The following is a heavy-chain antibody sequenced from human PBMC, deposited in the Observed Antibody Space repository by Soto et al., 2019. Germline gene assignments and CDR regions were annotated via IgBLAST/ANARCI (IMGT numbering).Heavy chain of an antibody. Sequence: GASVKVSCKASGYTFTSYGISWVRQAPGQGLEWMGWISAYNGNTNYAQKLQGRVTMTTGTSTSTAYMELRSLRSDDTAVYYCAKSPNPGSATPSYYGMDVWGLGTTVTVSS. D-gene: IGHD2-15*01. CDR2: ISAYNGNT. V-gene: IGHV1-18*01. CDR3: AKSPNPGSATPSYYGMDV. CDR1: GYTFTSYG. J-gene: IGHJ6*02.